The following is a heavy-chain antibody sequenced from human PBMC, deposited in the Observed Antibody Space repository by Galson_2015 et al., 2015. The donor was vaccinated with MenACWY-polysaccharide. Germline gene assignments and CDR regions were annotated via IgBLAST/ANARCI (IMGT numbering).Heavy chain of an antibody. CDR1: GDSITSASFD. CDR2: MYYRGNT. J-gene: IGHJ6*02. V-gene: IGHV4-39*07. D-gene: IGHD1-26*01. CDR3: ARVCVSGRCLDV. Sequence: EPLSLPFGVYGDSITSASFDGAWMRQPTGKGLEWIGSMYYRGNTYYNPSLKSRVTMSVDMSKNQFSLDLTSVTAADTAVYYCARVCVSGRCLDVWGQGTTVTVSS.